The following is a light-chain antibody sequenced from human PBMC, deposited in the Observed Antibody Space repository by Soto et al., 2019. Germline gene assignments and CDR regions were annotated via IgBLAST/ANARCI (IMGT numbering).Light chain of an antibody. CDR3: QQYGSSPGLFT. Sequence: DIQMTQSPSSLSAVVGDRVTITCRASRGIGDRLAWFQQKPGKAPQFLIQAASNLQSGVPSRFSGSGSGTEFILSINSLQPEDIAVYYCQQYGSSPGLFTFGPGTKVDIK. CDR1: RGIGDR. J-gene: IGKJ3*01. V-gene: IGKV1D-16*01. CDR2: AAS.